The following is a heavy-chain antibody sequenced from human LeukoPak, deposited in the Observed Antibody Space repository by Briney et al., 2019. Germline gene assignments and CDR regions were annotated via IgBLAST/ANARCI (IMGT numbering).Heavy chain of an antibody. Sequence: ASVKVSCKASGYTFTGYYMHWVRQAPGQGLEWMGWINPNSGGTNYAQKFQGRVTMTRDTSISTAYMELSRLRSDDTAVYYCASFYDSSGPLYYYYGMDVWGQGTTVTVSS. CDR3: ASFYDSSGPLYYYYGMDV. V-gene: IGHV1-2*02. CDR2: INPNSGGT. CDR1: GYTFTGYY. D-gene: IGHD3-22*01. J-gene: IGHJ6*02.